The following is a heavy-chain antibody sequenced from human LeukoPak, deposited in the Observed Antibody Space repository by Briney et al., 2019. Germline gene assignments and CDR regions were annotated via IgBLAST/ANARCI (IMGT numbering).Heavy chain of an antibody. CDR3: APRGDIEHSYVYGKWFDP. D-gene: IGHD5-18*01. J-gene: IGHJ5*02. Sequence: PPETLSLTCAVYGGSFSAYYWTWIRQPPGKGLEWIGEINHSGSSNYNSSLRSRVTISVDTSYKQFSLRLSSVTAADTAVYYCAPRGDIEHSYVYGKWFDPWGQGPRVSVSS. CDR1: GGSFSAYY. V-gene: IGHV4-34*01. CDR2: INHSGSS.